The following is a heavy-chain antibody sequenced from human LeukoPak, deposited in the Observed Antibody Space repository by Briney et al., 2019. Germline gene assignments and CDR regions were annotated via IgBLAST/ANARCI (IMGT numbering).Heavy chain of an antibody. Sequence: PGGSLRLSCAASGFTFSTYSMNWVRQAPGKGLEWVSAISGSGGSTYYADSVKGRFTISRDNSENTLYLQMNSLRAEDTAVYYCRCSGYGCDIDAFDIWGQGTMVTVSS. CDR1: GFTFSTYS. V-gene: IGHV3-23*01. CDR3: RCSGYGCDIDAFDI. J-gene: IGHJ3*02. D-gene: IGHD5-18*01. CDR2: ISGSGGST.